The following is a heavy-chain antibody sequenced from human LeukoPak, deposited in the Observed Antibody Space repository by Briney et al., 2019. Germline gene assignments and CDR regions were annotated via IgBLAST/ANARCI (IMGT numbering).Heavy chain of an antibody. Sequence: ASVKVSCKASGYTFTNYGISWVRQAPGQGLEWMGWISAKKGNTNYAQKLQGRVTMTTDTSTSTAYMELRSLRSEDTAVYYCARGLRYFDWASFRGPFDYWGQGTLVTVSS. CDR2: ISAKKGNT. J-gene: IGHJ4*02. D-gene: IGHD3-9*01. CDR3: ARGLRYFDWASFRGPFDY. CDR1: GYTFTNYG. V-gene: IGHV1-18*01.